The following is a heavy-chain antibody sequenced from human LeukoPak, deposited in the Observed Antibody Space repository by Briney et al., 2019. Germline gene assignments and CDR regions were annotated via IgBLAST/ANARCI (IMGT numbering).Heavy chain of an antibody. CDR1: GGSISSYY. Sequence: SETLSLTCTVSGGSISSYYWSWIRQPPGKGLEWIGYIYYIGSTNYNPSLKSRVTISVETSKNQFSLKLSSVTAADTAVYYCARGYKGSIAARFSWFDPWGQGTLVTVSS. J-gene: IGHJ5*02. CDR3: ARGYKGSIAARFSWFDP. D-gene: IGHD6-6*01. V-gene: IGHV4-59*08. CDR2: IYYIGST.